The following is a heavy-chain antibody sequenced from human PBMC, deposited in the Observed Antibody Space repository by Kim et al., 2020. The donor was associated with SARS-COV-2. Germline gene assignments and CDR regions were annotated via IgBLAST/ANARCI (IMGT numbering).Heavy chain of an antibody. CDR2: TYYRSKWYN. CDR1: GDSVSSNSAA. Sequence: SQTLSLTCAISGDSVSSNSAAWSWIRQSPSRGLEWLGRTYYRSKWYNEYAVSVQSRVTINPDTSKNHFSLQLNSVTPEDTAVYYCARQMGGFDYWGQGTLVTVSS. J-gene: IGHJ4*02. CDR3: ARQMGGFDY. V-gene: IGHV6-1*01. D-gene: IGHD1-26*01.